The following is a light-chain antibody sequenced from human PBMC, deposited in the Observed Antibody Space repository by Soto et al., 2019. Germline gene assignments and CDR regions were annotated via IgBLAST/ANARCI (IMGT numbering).Light chain of an antibody. CDR1: QGIGNY. J-gene: IGKJ4*01. CDR3: QKHDNAPLT. CDR2: TSS. Sequence: DIQMTQSPSSLSASIGDRVTITCRASQGIGNYLAWYQQNPGKAPKLLIYTSSTFQSGVPSRFSGSASGTDFTLTISSLQPEDVATYYCQKHDNAPLTFGGGTKVEIK. V-gene: IGKV1-27*01.